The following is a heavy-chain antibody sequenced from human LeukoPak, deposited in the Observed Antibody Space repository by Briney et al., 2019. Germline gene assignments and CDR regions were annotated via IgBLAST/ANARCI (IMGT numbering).Heavy chain of an antibody. CDR2: ISSSSSYI. D-gene: IGHD4-17*01. Sequence: NAGGSLRLSCAASRFTFSTYTMNWVRQAPGKGLEWVSSISSSSSYIYYADSVKGRFTISRDNAKNSLYLQMNTLRAEDMAVYYCARDRTTVTTFDYWGQGTLVTVSS. CDR3: ARDRTTVTTFDY. V-gene: IGHV3-21*01. J-gene: IGHJ4*02. CDR1: RFTFSTYT.